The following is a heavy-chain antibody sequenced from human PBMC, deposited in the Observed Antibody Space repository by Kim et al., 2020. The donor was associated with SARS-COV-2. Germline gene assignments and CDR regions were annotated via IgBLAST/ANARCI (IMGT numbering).Heavy chain of an antibody. D-gene: IGHD6-13*01. Sequence: KGPFTISRDNAKNSLYLQRNSLGAEDTAVYYCARVPDGGEQLVLRAFDIWGQGTMVTVSS. V-gene: IGHV3-7*04. J-gene: IGHJ3*02. CDR3: ARVPDGGEQLVLRAFDI.